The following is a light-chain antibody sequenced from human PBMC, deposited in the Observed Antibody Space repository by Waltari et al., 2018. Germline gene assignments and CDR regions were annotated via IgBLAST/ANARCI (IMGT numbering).Light chain of an antibody. CDR1: SSDIGGYNS. V-gene: IGLV2-8*01. CDR2: EVN. Sequence: QSALTQPPSASGSPGQSVIISCTGTSSDIGGYNSVSWNQQHPGKAPKGLMYEVNKRPLGAPVRFPGSQAGNTAALTVSGLQADDEADYYCSSYGGNRNEVFGGGTKLTVL. CDR3: SSYGGNRNEV. J-gene: IGLJ3*02.